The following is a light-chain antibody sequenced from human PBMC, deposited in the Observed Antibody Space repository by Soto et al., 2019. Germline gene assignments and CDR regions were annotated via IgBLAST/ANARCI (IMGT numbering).Light chain of an antibody. CDR2: DVN. CDR1: SSDVGGYNY. J-gene: IGLJ2*01. V-gene: IGLV2-14*03. CDR3: SSYTSSSTVV. Sequence: QSALTQPASVSGSPGQSISISCTGSSSDVGGYNYVSWYQHHPGKAPKLMIYDVNNRPSGVSNRFSGSRSGNTASLTISGLQAEDEADYYCSSYTSSSTVVFGGGTKLIVL.